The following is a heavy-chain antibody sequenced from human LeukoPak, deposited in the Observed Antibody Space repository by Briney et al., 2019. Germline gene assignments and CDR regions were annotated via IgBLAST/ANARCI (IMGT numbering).Heavy chain of an antibody. Sequence: PGGSLRLSCAASGFTFSRYWMSWVRQAPGKGLEWVASIKQDGSERYYVDSVKGRFTISRDNSKNTLYLQMNSLRAEDTAVYYCAKDRDWYYFDYWGQGTLVTVSS. CDR3: AKDRDWYYFDY. V-gene: IGHV3-7*01. J-gene: IGHJ4*02. CDR1: GFTFSRYW. CDR2: IKQDGSER. D-gene: IGHD5-24*01.